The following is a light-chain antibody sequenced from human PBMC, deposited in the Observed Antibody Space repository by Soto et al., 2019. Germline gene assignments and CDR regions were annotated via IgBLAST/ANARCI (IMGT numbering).Light chain of an antibody. CDR1: SGHSSYS. V-gene: IGLV4-60*03. J-gene: IGLJ3*02. CDR3: ETLDSNTRM. Sequence: QSVLTQSSSASASLGSSVKLTCTLSSGHSSYSIAWHQQQPGKAPRYLMKLEGSGSYNKGSGIPDRFSGSSSGADRYLTISNLQSEDEGDYYCETLDSNTRMFGGGTKLTVL. CDR2: LEGSGSY.